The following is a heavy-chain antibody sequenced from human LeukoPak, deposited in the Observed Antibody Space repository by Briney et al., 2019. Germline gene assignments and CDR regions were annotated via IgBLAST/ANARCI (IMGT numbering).Heavy chain of an antibody. D-gene: IGHD3-10*01. Sequence: SETLSLTCTVSGYSISSGYYWGWIRQPPGKGLEWIGRIYHSGSTYYNPSLKSRVTISVDTSKNQFSLKLSSVTAADTAVYYCARDLWFGELLQWLRGGYFDYWGQGTLVTVSS. CDR3: ARDLWFGELLQWLRGGYFDY. V-gene: IGHV4-38-2*02. CDR1: GYSISSGYY. CDR2: IYHSGST. J-gene: IGHJ4*02.